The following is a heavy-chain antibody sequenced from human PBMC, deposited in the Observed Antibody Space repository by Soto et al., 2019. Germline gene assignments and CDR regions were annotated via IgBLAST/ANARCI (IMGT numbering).Heavy chain of an antibody. CDR3: ARGQVVAAQH. CDR1: GGSFSGYY. CDR2: INHSGST. Sequence: SETLSLTCAVYGGSFSGYYWSWIRQPPGKGLEWIGEINHSGSTNYNPSLKSRVTISVDRSKNQFSLKLSSVTAADTAVYYCARGQVVAAQHWGQGTLGTVSS. D-gene: IGHD2-15*01. V-gene: IGHV4-34*01. J-gene: IGHJ4*02.